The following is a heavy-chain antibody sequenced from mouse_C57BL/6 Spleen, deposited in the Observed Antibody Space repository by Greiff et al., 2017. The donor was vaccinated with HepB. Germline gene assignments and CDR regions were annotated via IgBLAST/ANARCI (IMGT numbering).Heavy chain of an antibody. Sequence: EVKLEESGGGLVQPGGSMKLSCVASGFTFSNYWMNWVCQSPEKGLEWVAQIRLKSDNYATHYAESVKGRFTISRDDSKSSVYLQMNNLRAEDTGIYCCTGGDYYGSSYAMDYWGQGTSVTVSS. CDR1: GFTFSNYW. V-gene: IGHV6-3*01. CDR2: IRLKSDNYAT. D-gene: IGHD1-1*01. CDR3: TGGDYYGSSYAMDY. J-gene: IGHJ4*01.